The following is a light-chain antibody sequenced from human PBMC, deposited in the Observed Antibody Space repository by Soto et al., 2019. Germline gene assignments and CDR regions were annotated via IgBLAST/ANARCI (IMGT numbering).Light chain of an antibody. Sequence: EIVLTQSPGTVSLSPWEIATLSCRASQSVGSNYLAWYQQKPGQAPRLLMYDASGRASGIPDRFSGSGSGTDFTLTIRSLEPEDLAVYYCQRSANWPPWTFGQGTKVDI. CDR2: DAS. V-gene: IGKV3D-20*02. CDR3: QRSANWPPWT. J-gene: IGKJ1*01. CDR1: QSVGSNY.